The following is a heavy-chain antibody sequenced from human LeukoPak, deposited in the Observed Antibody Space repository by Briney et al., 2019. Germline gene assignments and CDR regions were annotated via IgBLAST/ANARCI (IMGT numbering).Heavy chain of an antibody. D-gene: IGHD4-11*01. J-gene: IGHJ3*02. Sequence: ASETLSLTCAVSGGSISSGGYSWSWIRQPPGKGLEWIGYIYHSGSTYYNPSLKSRVTISVDRSKNQFSLKLSSVTAADTAVYYCARECAVTTDAFDIWGQGTMVTVSS. CDR1: GGSISSGGYS. V-gene: IGHV4-30-2*01. CDR3: ARECAVTTDAFDI. CDR2: IYHSGST.